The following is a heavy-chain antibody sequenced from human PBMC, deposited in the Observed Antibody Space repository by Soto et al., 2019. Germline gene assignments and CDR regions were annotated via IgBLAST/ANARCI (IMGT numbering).Heavy chain of an antibody. V-gene: IGHV1-46*01. D-gene: IGHD1-26*01. CDR3: ARSSGGDFGIIIEGTNWFAP. Sequence: ASVKVSCKAPRDTFTSYYINWVRQAPGQGLELMGVINPHGGSTAYAQKFKGRVTLTRDTSASTVYMEVSSLTSEDTAMYYCARSSGGDFGIIIEGTNWFAPWGQGTLVTVSS. CDR1: RDTFTSYY. J-gene: IGHJ5*02. CDR2: INPHGGST.